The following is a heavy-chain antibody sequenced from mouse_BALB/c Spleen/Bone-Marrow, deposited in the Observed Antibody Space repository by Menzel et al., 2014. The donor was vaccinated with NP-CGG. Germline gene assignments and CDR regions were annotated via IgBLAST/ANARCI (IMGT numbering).Heavy chain of an antibody. D-gene: IGHD3-1*01. Sequence: DVKLQESGPELVKPGASVKISCKASGYSFTDYFMNWVMQSHGKSLEWIGRINPYNGDTFYNQKFKGKATLTIDKSSSTAHMELRSLASEDSAVYYCASGATAYWGQGTLVTVPA. J-gene: IGHJ3*01. CDR3: ASGATAY. CDR1: GYSFTDYF. V-gene: IGHV1-20*02. CDR2: INPYNGDT.